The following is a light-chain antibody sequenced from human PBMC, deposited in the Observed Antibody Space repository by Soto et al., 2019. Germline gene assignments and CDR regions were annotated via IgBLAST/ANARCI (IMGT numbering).Light chain of an antibody. J-gene: IGKJ2*01. CDR3: QQFGSSIPHT. CDR1: PGIGSRY. CDR2: GAS. Sequence: EIVMTQSPGTLSLSPGERATISCRASPGIGSRYLSWYHQKSGQAPRLLIYGASSRATGIPDRFSGSGSGTDFTLTISRLEPEDFGVYYCQQFGSSIPHTFGQGTKLEIK. V-gene: IGKV3-20*01.